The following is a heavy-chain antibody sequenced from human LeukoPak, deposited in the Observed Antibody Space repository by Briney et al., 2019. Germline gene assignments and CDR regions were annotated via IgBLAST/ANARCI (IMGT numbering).Heavy chain of an antibody. CDR2: FNRKSVGDIP. D-gene: IGHD5-18*01. Sequence: GGSLRLSCALSGLTFTIAWMSWVRQAPGEGREWLGRFNRKSVGDIPAYAAAVKRRFTISTDDPKNTLYLHMNSLKSEDITVYYCTTEAFTYSYHSLDPWRQRPAVPVSS. V-gene: IGHV3-15*01. J-gene: IGHJ5*02. CDR3: TTEAFTYSYHSLDP. CDR1: GLTFTIAW.